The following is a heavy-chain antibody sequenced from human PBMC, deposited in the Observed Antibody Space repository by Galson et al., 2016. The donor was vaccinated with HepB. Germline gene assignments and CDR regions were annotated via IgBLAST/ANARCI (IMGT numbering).Heavy chain of an antibody. V-gene: IGHV3-11*01. CDR1: GFTSSDYY. CDR2: ISSSGNAI. CDR3: ASGPSKSYYYYGLDV. Sequence: SLRLSCAVSGFTSSDYYMDWVRQAPGKGLEWVSYISSSGNAIYYADSVKGRFTISRDNAKNSLYLQMSSLRADDTAVYYCASGPSKSYYYYGLDVWGQGTTVAVSS. J-gene: IGHJ6*02.